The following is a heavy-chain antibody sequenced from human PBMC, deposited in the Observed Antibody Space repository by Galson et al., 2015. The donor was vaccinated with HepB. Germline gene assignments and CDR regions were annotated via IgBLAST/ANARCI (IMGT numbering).Heavy chain of an antibody. Sequence: SVKVSCKVSGYTLTELSMHWVRQAPGKGLEWMGGLDPGDGETLYAQEFQGRVTLTEDTSTDTAYMELSSLRSEDTAVYYCARSHLIEGYFHQWGQGTLVTGSS. J-gene: IGHJ1*01. CDR3: ARSHLIEGYFHQ. CDR1: GYTLTELS. V-gene: IGHV1-24*01. CDR2: LDPGDGET. D-gene: IGHD3-10*01.